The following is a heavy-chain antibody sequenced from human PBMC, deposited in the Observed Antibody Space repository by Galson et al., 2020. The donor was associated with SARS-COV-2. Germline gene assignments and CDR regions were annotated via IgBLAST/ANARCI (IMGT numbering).Heavy chain of an antibody. V-gene: IGHV3-23*01. D-gene: IGHD2-15*01. CDR3: ARVSGGSCYDY. Sequence: GESLKISCAASGFSFSTYTMSWVRQAPGKGLEWVSAISGSDGSTYYADSVKGRFTISRDNSKNTLNLQMNSLRAEDTAVYYCARVSGGSCYDYWGQGTLVTVSS. J-gene: IGHJ4*02. CDR2: ISGSDGST. CDR1: GFSFSTYT.